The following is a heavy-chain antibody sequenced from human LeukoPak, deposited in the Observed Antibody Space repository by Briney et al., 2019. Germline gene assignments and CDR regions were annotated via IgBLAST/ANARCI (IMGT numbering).Heavy chain of an antibody. CDR2: ISYDGSNE. CDR1: GFTFSSYV. V-gene: IGHV3-30*04. D-gene: IGHD6-13*01. CDR3: AKEQNSGIGAAGTLL. Sequence: GGSLRLSCAASGFTFSSYVMHWVRQAPGKGLEWVAIISYDGSNEYYADSVKGRFTISRDNSKNTLYLQMNSLRAEDTAVYYCAKEQNSGIGAAGTLLWGQGTLVTVSS. J-gene: IGHJ4*02.